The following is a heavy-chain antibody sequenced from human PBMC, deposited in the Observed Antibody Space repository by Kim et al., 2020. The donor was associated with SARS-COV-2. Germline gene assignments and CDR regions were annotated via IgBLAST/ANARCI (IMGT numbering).Heavy chain of an antibody. CDR1: GFTFSSYA. Sequence: GGSLRLSCAASGFTFSSYAMHWVRQAPGKGLECIAVTSSDERNKDYADSVKGRFTISRDTSKNTFYLQMNSLRAEDTAVYFCARDAKGSIDYWGQGTLVTVSS. CDR2: TSSDERNK. CDR3: ARDAKGSIDY. V-gene: IGHV3-30*04. D-gene: IGHD3-10*01. J-gene: IGHJ4*02.